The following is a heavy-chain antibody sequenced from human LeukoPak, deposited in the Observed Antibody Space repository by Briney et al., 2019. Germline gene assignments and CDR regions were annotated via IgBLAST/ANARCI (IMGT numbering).Heavy chain of an antibody. CDR1: GYTFTSYY. V-gene: IGHV1-46*01. CDR3: ARAGYYYDSSGYSPPDY. Sequence: ASVKVSCKASGYTFTSYYMHWVRQAPGQGLEWMGIINPSGGSTSYAQKFQGRVTMTRDTSTSTVYMELSSLRSEDTAVYYCARAGYYYDSSGYSPPDYWGQGTLVTVSS. J-gene: IGHJ4*02. D-gene: IGHD3-22*01. CDR2: INPSGGST.